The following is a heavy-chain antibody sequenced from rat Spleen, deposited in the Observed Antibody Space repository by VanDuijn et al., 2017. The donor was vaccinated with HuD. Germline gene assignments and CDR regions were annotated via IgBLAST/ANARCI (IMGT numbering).Heavy chain of an antibody. V-gene: IGHV5-29*01. D-gene: IGHD4-3*01. CDR3: AQRFDFDY. J-gene: IGHJ2*01. CDR2: ISFDGYNT. CDR1: GFTFSDYY. Sequence: EVQLVESDGGLVQPGGSLKLSCAASGFTFSDYYMAWVRQAPTKGLEWVATISFDGYNTYYRDSVKGRFTISRDNAKSTLYLQMDSLRSEDTATYYCAQRFDFDYWGHGVMVTVSS.